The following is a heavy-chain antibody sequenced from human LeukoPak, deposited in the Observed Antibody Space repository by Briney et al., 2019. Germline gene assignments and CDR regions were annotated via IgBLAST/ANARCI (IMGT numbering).Heavy chain of an antibody. J-gene: IGHJ3*02. V-gene: IGHV4-61*01. CDR1: GYSISSGFY. Sequence: SETLSLTCTVSGYSISSGFYWGWIRQPPGKGLEWIGYIYYSGSTNYNPSLKSRVTISVDTSKNQFSLKLSSVTAADTAVYYCARETYYDFWSGFRAAAFDIWGQGTMVTVSS. CDR2: IYYSGST. CDR3: ARETYYDFWSGFRAAAFDI. D-gene: IGHD3-3*01.